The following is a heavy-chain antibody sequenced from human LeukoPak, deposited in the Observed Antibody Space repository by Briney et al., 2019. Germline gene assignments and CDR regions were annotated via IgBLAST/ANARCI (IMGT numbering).Heavy chain of an antibody. J-gene: IGHJ5*02. CDR1: GGSISSYY. CDR3: ARPYLRGTVVNNWFDP. V-gene: IGHV4-59*08. CDR2: IYYSGST. Sequence: SETLSLTCTVSGGSISSYYWSWIRQPPGKGLEWIGNIYYSGSTNYNPSLKSRVTISVDTSKNQFSLKLSSVAAADTAVYYCARPYLRGTVVNNWFDPWGQGTLVTVSS. D-gene: IGHD4-23*01.